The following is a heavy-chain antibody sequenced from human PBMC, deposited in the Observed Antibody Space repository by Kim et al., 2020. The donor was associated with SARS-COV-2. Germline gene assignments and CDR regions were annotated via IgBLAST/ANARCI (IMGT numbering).Heavy chain of an antibody. CDR1: GFTVTNHY. V-gene: IGHV3-53*01. D-gene: IGHD7-27*01. CDR3: RRGHWGDTPS. J-gene: IGHJ5*02. CDR2: IHIDGTT. Sequence: GGSLRLSCAASGFTVTNHYLTWVRQAPGKGLEWLSTIHIDGTTYYADSVRGRFTISRDTSENTLYLQMNNLRAEDTAIYYCRRGHWGDTPSWGQGTRVTISS.